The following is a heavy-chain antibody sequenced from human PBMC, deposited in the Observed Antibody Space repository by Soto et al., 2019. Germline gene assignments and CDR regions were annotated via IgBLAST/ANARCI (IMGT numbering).Heavy chain of an antibody. Sequence: PSETLSLTCTVSGGSISSSSYYWGWIRQPPGKGLEWIGSIYYSGSTYYNPSLKSRVTISVDTSKNQFSLKLSSVTAADTAVYYCARHDGICSGGSCYSEWFDPWGQGTLL. J-gene: IGHJ5*02. CDR2: IYYSGST. D-gene: IGHD2-15*01. CDR1: GGSISSSSYY. CDR3: ARHDGICSGGSCYSEWFDP. V-gene: IGHV4-39*01.